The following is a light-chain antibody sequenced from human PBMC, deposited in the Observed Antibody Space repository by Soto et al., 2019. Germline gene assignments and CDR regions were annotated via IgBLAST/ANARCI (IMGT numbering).Light chain of an antibody. J-gene: IGKJ4*01. CDR3: QQYIRWPLT. CDR2: GAS. V-gene: IGKV3-15*01. CDR1: QSISRN. Sequence: ETVMTQSPATRSVSPGERATLSCGASQSISRNLAWYQQKPGQAPMLLIYGASTRATGIPARFTGSGSGTEFTLTISSLKSEDFAVYYCQQYIRWPLTFGGGTKVDIK.